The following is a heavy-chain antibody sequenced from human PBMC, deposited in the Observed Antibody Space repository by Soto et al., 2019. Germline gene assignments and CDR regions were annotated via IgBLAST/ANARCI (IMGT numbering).Heavy chain of an antibody. CDR3: ARGSRVKIPAATGRDYYYHGLDV. V-gene: IGHV4-34*01. CDR2: INHRGSA. D-gene: IGHD1-26*01. J-gene: IGHJ6*02. Sequence: QVQLQQWGAGLLKPSETLSLTCAVYGGSFRGYYWSWIRQPPGKGLGWIGEINHRGSANYNPSVKSRVTISVDTSKNQFSLKLNSVTAADTAMYYCARGSRVKIPAATGRDYYYHGLDVWAQGTAVTVSS. CDR1: GGSFRGYY.